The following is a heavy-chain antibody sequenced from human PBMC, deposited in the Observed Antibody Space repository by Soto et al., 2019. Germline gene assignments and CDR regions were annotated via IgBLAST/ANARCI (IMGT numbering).Heavy chain of an antibody. D-gene: IGHD3-10*01. CDR1: GGSFSGYY. J-gene: IGHJ4*02. V-gene: IGHV4-59*01. CDR2: IYYSGST. Sequence: SETLSLTCAVYGGSFSGYYWSWIRQPPGKGLEWIGYIYYSGSTNYNPSLKSRVTISVDTSKNQFSLKLSSVTAADTAVYYCARWGIKGPLSYYFDYWGQGTLVTVSS. CDR3: ARWGIKGPLSYYFDY.